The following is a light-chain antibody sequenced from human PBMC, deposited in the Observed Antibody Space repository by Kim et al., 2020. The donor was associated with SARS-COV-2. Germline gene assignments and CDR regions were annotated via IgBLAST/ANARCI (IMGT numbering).Light chain of an antibody. Sequence: PSQTACISCSGDKLGDKYACWYEQKPGLSPVLFIYQDSRRPSGIPERFSGSNSGNTATLTINGTQAMDEADCYCQAWDSGAALYFFVTGAKVTVL. V-gene: IGLV3-1*01. J-gene: IGLJ1*01. CDR3: QAWDSGAALYF. CDR1: KLGDKY. CDR2: QDS.